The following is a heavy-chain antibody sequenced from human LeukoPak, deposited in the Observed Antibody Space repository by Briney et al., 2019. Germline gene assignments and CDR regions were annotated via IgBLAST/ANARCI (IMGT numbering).Heavy chain of an antibody. J-gene: IGHJ4*02. CDR3: AREEFLHEIDSSGYFVY. CDR2: VYSSGVG. V-gene: IGHV4-4*07. CDR1: GGSITGYY. D-gene: IGHD3-22*01. Sequence: SEALSLTCTVSGGSITGYYWNWIRQPAGQGLEWLGRVYSSGVGNYNPSLTSRVTMSVDTSKNQFSLKLTSLTAADTAVYYCAREEFLHEIDSSGYFVYWGQGTLVTVSS.